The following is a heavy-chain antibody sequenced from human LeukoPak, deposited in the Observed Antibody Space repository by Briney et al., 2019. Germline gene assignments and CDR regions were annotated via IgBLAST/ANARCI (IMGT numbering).Heavy chain of an antibody. CDR2: MNPNSGNT. D-gene: IGHD3-22*01. Sequence: ASVKVSCKASGYTFTNYDINWVRQATGQGLEWMGWMNPNSGNTGYAQNFQGRVTITRNTSISTAYMELSSLKSEDTAVYYCARGFYDSRGSYYFGYWGQGTLVTVSS. V-gene: IGHV1-8*03. J-gene: IGHJ4*02. CDR3: ARGFYDSRGSYYFGY. CDR1: GYTFTNYD.